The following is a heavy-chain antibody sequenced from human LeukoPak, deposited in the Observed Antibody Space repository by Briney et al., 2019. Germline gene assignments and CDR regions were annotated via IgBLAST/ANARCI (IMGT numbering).Heavy chain of an antibody. Sequence: PSETLSLTCTVSGASIRSGDYYWSWIRQPPGKGLEWIGYIYDSGRTYYNPSLKSRITISVDTSENRFSLKLSSVTATDTAVYYCARDCSGGSCYGAFDIWGQGTMVTVSS. CDR2: IYDSGRT. D-gene: IGHD2-15*01. V-gene: IGHV4-30-4*01. J-gene: IGHJ3*02. CDR3: ARDCSGGSCYGAFDI. CDR1: GASIRSGDYY.